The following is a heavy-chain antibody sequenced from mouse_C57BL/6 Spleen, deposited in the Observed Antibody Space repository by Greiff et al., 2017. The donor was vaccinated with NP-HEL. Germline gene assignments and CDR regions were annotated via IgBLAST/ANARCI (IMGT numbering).Heavy chain of an antibody. J-gene: IGHJ1*03. CDR2: IRLKSDNYAT. CDR1: GFTFSNYW. V-gene: IGHV6-3*01. Sequence: EVKVEESGGGLVQPGGSMKLSCVASGFTFSNYWMNWVRQSPEKGLEWVAQIRLKSDNYATHYAESVKGRFTISRDDSKSSVYLQMNNLRAEDTGIYYCTDTTRDWYFDVWGTGTTVTVSS. D-gene: IGHD1-1*01. CDR3: TDTTRDWYFDV.